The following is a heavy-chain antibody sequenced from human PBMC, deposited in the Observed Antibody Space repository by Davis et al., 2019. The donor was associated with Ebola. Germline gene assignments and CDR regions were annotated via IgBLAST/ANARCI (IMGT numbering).Heavy chain of an antibody. Sequence: GESLKISCAASGFSFSSCSMNWVRQAPGKGLEWVSSISSSSTSRYYVDSVKGRFTISRDNAKNSLYLQMNSLRAEDTAVYYCAKDAGYCSGGSCIIYYYYGMDVWGKGTTVTVSS. CDR2: ISSSSTSR. CDR1: GFSFSSCS. D-gene: IGHD2-15*01. J-gene: IGHJ6*04. V-gene: IGHV3-21*06. CDR3: AKDAGYCSGGSCIIYYYYGMDV.